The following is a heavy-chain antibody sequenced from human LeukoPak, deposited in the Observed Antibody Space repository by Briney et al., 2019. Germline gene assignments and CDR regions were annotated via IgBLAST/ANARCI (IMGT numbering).Heavy chain of an antibody. CDR1: GFTFSYYS. CDR3: AKDRTSGSYSKMGYYYGMDV. V-gene: IGHV3-23*01. J-gene: IGHJ6*02. D-gene: IGHD1-26*01. Sequence: AGGSLRLSCVASGFTFSYYSMNWARQAPGKGLEWVSAISGSGGSTYYADSVKGRFTISRDNSKNTLYLQMNSLRAEDTAVYYCAKDRTSGSYSKMGYYYGMDVWGQGTTVTVSS. CDR2: ISGSGGST.